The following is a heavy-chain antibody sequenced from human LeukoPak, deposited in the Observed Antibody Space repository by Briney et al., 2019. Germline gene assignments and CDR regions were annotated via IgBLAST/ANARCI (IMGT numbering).Heavy chain of an antibody. CDR1: GFTFSTYR. D-gene: IGHD3-9*01. Sequence: PGGSLSFSCAASGFTFSTYRMNWVRQAPGKGLEWVSYISSSGSYKYYADSVKGRFTVPRDNAKNSLYLQMNSLRAEDTAVYYCARDYDLLTGYSRFDYWAEGTLVTVSS. J-gene: IGHJ4*02. CDR3: ARDYDLLTGYSRFDY. V-gene: IGHV3-21*01. CDR2: ISSSGSYK.